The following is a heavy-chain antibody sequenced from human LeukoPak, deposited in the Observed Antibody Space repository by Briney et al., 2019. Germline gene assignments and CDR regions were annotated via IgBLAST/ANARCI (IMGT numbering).Heavy chain of an antibody. CDR1: GYTFTSYG. CDR2: ISAYNGNT. D-gene: IGHD2-21*02. Sequence: ASVKVSCKASGYTFTSYGISWVRQAPGQGLEWMGWISAYNGNTNYAQKLQGRVTMTTDTSTSTAYMELRSLRSDDTAVYYCARWPTYCGGDCYSALGDDYWGQGTLVTVSS. J-gene: IGHJ4*02. CDR3: ARWPTYCGGDCYSALGDDY. V-gene: IGHV1-18*01.